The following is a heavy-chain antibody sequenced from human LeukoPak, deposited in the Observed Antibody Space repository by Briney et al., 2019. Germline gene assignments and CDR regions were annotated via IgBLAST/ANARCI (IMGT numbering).Heavy chain of an antibody. V-gene: IGHV4-34*01. J-gene: IGHJ4*02. Sequence: PSETLSLTCAVYGGSFSGYYWSWIRQPPGKGLEWIGEINHSGSTNYNPSLKSRVTISVDTSKNQFSLKLSSVTAADTAVYYCARVRGHYYGLGSYSYFDYWGQGTLVTVSS. CDR3: ARVRGHYYGLGSYSYFDY. D-gene: IGHD3-10*01. CDR1: GGSFSGYY. CDR2: INHSGST.